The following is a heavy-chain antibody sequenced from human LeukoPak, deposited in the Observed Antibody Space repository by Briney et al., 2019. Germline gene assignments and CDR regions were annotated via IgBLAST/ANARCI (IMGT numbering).Heavy chain of an antibody. D-gene: IGHD6-13*01. V-gene: IGHV3-21*04. CDR3: ARLSVGYFDY. CDR2: ISSSSSYI. J-gene: IGHJ4*02. CDR1: GFTFSSYS. Sequence: GGSLRLSCAASGFTFSSYSMNWVRQAPGKGLEWVSSISSSSSYIYYADSVKGRFTISRDNAKNSLYLQMNSLRAEDTALYYCARLSVGYFDYRGQGTLVTVSS.